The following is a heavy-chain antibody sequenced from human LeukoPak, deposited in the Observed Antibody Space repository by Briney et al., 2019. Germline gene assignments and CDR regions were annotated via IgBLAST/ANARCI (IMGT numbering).Heavy chain of an antibody. CDR2: ITTSSSSI. CDR3: ARDLGGYSYGSHFDY. D-gene: IGHD5-18*01. CDR1: GITFSSDS. J-gene: IGHJ4*02. Sequence: GRSLRLSCAASGITFSSDSMSSVRQAPGEGLEWVSSITTSSSSIYYADSVKGRFTISRDDAKNSLYLQMNSLRAEDTAVYYCARDLGGYSYGSHFDYWGQGTLVTVSS. V-gene: IGHV3-21*01.